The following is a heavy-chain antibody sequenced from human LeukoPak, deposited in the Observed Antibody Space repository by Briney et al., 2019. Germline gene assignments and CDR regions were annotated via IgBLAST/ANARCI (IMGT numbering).Heavy chain of an antibody. V-gene: IGHV3-7*01. Sequence: VANIKQDGSEKYYVDSVKGRFTISRDNAKNSVYLQMNSLRAEDTAVYYCARRHYGLHAFDIWGQGTMVTVSS. D-gene: IGHD3-10*01. CDR3: ARRHYGLHAFDI. CDR2: IKQDGSEK. J-gene: IGHJ3*02.